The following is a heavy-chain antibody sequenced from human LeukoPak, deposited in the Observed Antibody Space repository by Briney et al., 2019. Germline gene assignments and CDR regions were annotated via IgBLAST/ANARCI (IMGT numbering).Heavy chain of an antibody. CDR3: AKLTYGDYVAVG. D-gene: IGHD4-17*01. CDR1: GFTFSSYA. J-gene: IGHJ4*02. V-gene: IGHV3-23*01. Sequence: PGGSLRLSCAASGFTFSSYAMSWVRQAPGKGLEWVAAIGNSGGSTYYADSVKGRFTISRDNSKNTLYLQMNSLRAEDTAVYYCAKLTYGDYVAVGWGQGTLVTVSS. CDR2: IGNSGGST.